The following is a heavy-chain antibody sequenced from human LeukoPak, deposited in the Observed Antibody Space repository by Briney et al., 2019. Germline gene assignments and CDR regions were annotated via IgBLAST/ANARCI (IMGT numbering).Heavy chain of an antibody. Sequence: GGSLRLSCAASGFTFSSHAMHWVRQAPGKGLEWVSAISGSGGSTYYADSVKGRFTISRDNSKNTLYLQMSSLRAEDTAVYYCAKDRYSGSYYGLFDYWGQGTLVTVSS. CDR2: ISGSGGST. D-gene: IGHD1-26*01. CDR3: AKDRYSGSYYGLFDY. CDR1: GFTFSSHA. V-gene: IGHV3-23*01. J-gene: IGHJ4*02.